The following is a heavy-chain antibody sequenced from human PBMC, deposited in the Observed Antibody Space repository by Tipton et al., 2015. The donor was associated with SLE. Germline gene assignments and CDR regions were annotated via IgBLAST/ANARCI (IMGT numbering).Heavy chain of an antibody. CDR3: TRVTYGDYTSDY. J-gene: IGHJ4*02. CDR2: INPKSGGT. Sequence: QLVQSGAEVKKPGASLKVSCKASGYSFTAYYMHWVRQAPGQALEWMGWINPKSGGTKYQPKFQGRVTMTTDTSISTVYLDLSSLRSDDTAVYYCTRVTYGDYTSDYWGQGTLVTVSS. V-gene: IGHV1-2*02. CDR1: GYSFTAYY. D-gene: IGHD4-17*01.